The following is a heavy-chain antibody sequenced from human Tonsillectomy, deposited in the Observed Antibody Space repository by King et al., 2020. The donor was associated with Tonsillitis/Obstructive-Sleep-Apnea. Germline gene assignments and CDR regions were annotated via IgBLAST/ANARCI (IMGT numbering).Heavy chain of an antibody. J-gene: IGHJ4*02. Sequence: VQLQESGPGLVKPSETLSLTCTVSGGSISSYYWSWIRQPPGKGLEWIGYIYYSGSTNYHPSLKSRVTISVDTSKNQFSLKLSSVTAADTAVYYCARLSCGGDCYLGYFDYWGQGTLVTVSS. V-gene: IGHV4-59*08. D-gene: IGHD2-21*01. CDR1: GGSISSYY. CDR2: IYYSGST. CDR3: ARLSCGGDCYLGYFDY.